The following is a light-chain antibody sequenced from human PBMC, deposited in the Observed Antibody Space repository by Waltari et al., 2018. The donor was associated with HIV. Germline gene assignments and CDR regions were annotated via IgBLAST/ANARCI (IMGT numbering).Light chain of an antibody. Sequence: QPVVPQEPYSSVSPAGKLTLTCGLNPGPVSTSHYPTWYQQTPGQAPRTLIFTTDIRSSGVPDRFAGSILGSKAALTITGAQADDESDYHCMLYMGSDTWLFGGGTRLTVL. CDR3: MLYMGSDTWL. V-gene: IGLV8-61*01. CDR2: TTD. J-gene: IGLJ2*01. CDR1: PGPVSTSHY.